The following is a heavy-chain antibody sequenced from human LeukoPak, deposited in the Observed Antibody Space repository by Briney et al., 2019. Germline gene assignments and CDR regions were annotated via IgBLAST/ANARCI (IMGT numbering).Heavy chain of an antibody. J-gene: IGHJ4*02. CDR1: GFTVSSNY. Sequence: PGGSLRLSCAASGFTVSSNYMSWVRQAPGKGLEWVSVICSGGSTYYADSVKGRFTISRDNSKNTLYLQMNSLRAEDTAVYYCAREELGILDYWGQGTLVTVSS. D-gene: IGHD2-21*01. CDR3: AREELGILDY. V-gene: IGHV3-53*01. CDR2: ICSGGST.